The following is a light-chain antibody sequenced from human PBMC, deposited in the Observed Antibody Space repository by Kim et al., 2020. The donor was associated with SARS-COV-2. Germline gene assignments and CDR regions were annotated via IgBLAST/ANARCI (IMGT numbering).Light chain of an antibody. Sequence: DIVMTQSPDSLAVSLGERATINCKSSQSVLYSSNNKNYLAWYQQKPGQPPKLLIYWASTRESGVPDRFSGSGSGTDFTLTISSLQAEDVAVYYCQQYYRGLTFGGGTKVDIK. V-gene: IGKV4-1*01. CDR2: WAS. J-gene: IGKJ4*01. CDR1: QSVLYSSNNKNY. CDR3: QQYYRGLT.